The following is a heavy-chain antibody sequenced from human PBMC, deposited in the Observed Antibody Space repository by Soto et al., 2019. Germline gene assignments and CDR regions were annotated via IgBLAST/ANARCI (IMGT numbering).Heavy chain of an antibody. V-gene: IGHV6-1*01. D-gene: IGHD1-1*01. CDR3: AREGGKVGTDPTYYYYYYYMDV. CDR1: GDSVSSNSAA. J-gene: IGHJ6*03. CDR2: TYYRSKWYN. Sequence: PSQTLSLTCAISGDSVSSNSAAWNWIRQSPSRGLEWLGRTYYRSKWYNDYAVSVKSRITINPDTSKNQFSLQLNSVTPEDTAVYYCAREGGKVGTDPTYYYYYYYMDVWGKGTTVTVSS.